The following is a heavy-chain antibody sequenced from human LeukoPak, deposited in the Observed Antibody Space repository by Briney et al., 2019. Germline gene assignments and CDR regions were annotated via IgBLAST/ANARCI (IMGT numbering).Heavy chain of an antibody. CDR1: GFTFSSYA. D-gene: IGHD3-10*01. CDR3: AKEGAGWLGELDYYYYMDV. V-gene: IGHV3-30*04. CDR2: ISYDGSNK. Sequence: GGSLRLSGAASGFTFSSYAMHWVRQGPGKGLEWVAVISYDGSNKYYADSVKGRFTISRNNSKNTLYLQMNSLRAEDTAVYYCAKEGAGWLGELDYYYYMDVWGKGTTVTISS. J-gene: IGHJ6*03.